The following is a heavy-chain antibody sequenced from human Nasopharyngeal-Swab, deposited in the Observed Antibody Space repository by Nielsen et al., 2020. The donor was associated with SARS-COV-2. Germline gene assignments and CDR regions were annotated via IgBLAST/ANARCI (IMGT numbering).Heavy chain of an antibody. CDR3: ARYSLWLPVNWFDP. J-gene: IGHJ5*02. D-gene: IGHD5-18*01. CDR2: IYYSGST. Sequence: WIRQPPGKGLEWIGYIYYSGSTYYNPSPKSRVTISVDTSKNQFSLKLSSVTAADTAVYYCARYSLWLPVNWFDPWGQGTLVTVSS. V-gene: IGHV4-30-4*01.